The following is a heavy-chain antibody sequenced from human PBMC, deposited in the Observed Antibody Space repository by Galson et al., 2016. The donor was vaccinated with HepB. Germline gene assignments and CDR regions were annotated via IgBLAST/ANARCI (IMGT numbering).Heavy chain of an antibody. CDR2: IYYSGST. CDR3: ARGDYDTRGYTMTFAY. J-gene: IGHJ4*02. CDR1: GGSFRGFY. D-gene: IGHD3-22*01. Sequence: ETLSLTCAVHGGSFRGFYWTWIRQSPGKGLEWIGTIYYSGSTSYNPSLKSRVTISIDTSKNQFSLRLNSVTAADTAVYYCARGDYDTRGYTMTFAYWGQGTLVTVFS. V-gene: IGHV4-34*01.